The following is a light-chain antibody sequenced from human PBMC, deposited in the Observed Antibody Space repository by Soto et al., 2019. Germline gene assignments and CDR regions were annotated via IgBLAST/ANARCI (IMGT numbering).Light chain of an antibody. CDR2: GAS. Sequence: EIVMTQSPATLSVSPGERVTLSCRASQSVSSSLAWYQQKPGQAPRLLIYGASTKATGIPARFSGSGSGTEFTLTISSLQSEYFAVYYCQQYNNWPPFTFGPGTTVDIK. J-gene: IGKJ3*01. CDR1: QSVSSS. V-gene: IGKV3-15*01. CDR3: QQYNNWPPFT.